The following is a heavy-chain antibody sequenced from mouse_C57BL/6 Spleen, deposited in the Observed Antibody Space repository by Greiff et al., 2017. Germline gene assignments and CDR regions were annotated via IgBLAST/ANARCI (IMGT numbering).Heavy chain of an antibody. Sequence: QVQLKQPGAELVRPGSSVKLSCKASGYTFTSYWMDWVKQRPGQGLEWIGNIYPSDSETHYNQKFKDKATLTVDKSSSTAYMQLSSLTSEDSAVYYCARASYSGAMDYWGQGTSGTVSS. D-gene: IGHD2-12*01. V-gene: IGHV1-61*01. CDR3: ARASYSGAMDY. CDR1: GYTFTSYW. CDR2: IYPSDSET. J-gene: IGHJ4*01.